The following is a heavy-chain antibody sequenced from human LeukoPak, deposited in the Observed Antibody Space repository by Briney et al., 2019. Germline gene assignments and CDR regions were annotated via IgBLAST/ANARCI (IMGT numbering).Heavy chain of an antibody. CDR1: GFTFRSYG. J-gene: IGHJ4*01. CDR2: MWYDGRKK. CDR3: ARDPTTVTTGVLGY. D-gene: IGHD4-17*01. V-gene: IGHV3-33*01. Sequence: PGRSLRLSCAASGFTFRSYGMHWVRQAPGKGLEWVAVMWYDGRKKNYADSVKARFIISRDNSKNMVYLQMNSLRADDTAVYYCARDPTTVTTGVLGYWGQGTLVTVSS.